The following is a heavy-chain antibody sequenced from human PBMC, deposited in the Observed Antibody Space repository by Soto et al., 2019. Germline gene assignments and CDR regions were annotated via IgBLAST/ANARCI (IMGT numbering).Heavy chain of an antibody. CDR3: TYRPCSGGSCYWFSFSGMDV. CDR1: GFSLSTSGVG. Sequence: QITLKESGPTLVKPTQTLTLTCTFSGFSLSTSGVGVAWIRQPPGKALAWLAPIYWDDDKRYRPSLESRLTITRAPSKNQVVLTTTNMDSVATATYYCTYRPCSGGSCYWFSFSGMDVWGQGTTVTVSS. CDR2: IYWDDDK. V-gene: IGHV2-5*02. D-gene: IGHD2-15*01. J-gene: IGHJ6*02.